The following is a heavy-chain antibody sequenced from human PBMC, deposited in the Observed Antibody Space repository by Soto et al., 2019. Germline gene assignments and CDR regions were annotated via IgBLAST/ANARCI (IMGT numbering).Heavy chain of an antibody. J-gene: IGHJ6*02. CDR1: GYTFTSYG. V-gene: IGHV1-18*01. CDR3: ARGPGYCSSTSCLDYYYYYGMDV. CDR2: IRAYNGNT. D-gene: IGHD2-2*01. Sequence: ASVKVSCKASGYTFTSYGISWVRQAPGQGLEWMGWIRAYNGNTNYAQKLQGRVTMTTDTSTSTAYMELRSLRSDDTAVYYCARGPGYCSSTSCLDYYYYYGMDVWGQGTTVTVSS.